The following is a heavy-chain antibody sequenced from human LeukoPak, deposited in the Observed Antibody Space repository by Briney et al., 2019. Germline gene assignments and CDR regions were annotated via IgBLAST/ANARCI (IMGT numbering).Heavy chain of an antibody. J-gene: IGHJ4*02. CDR2: IYYSGST. Sequence: SETLSLTCTVSGGSISSSSYYWGWIRQPPGKGLEWIGSIYYSGSTYYNPSLKSRVTISVDTSKNQFSLKLSSVTAADTAVYYCARDLWYSSGWYTYHDYWGQGTLVTVSS. V-gene: IGHV4-39*07. D-gene: IGHD6-19*01. CDR3: ARDLWYSSGWYTYHDY. CDR1: GGSISSSSYY.